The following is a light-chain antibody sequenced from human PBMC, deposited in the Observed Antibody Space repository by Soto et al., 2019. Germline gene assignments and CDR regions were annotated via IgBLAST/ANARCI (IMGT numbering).Light chain of an antibody. CDR2: KIS. CDR1: QSLVDNDGYSY. V-gene: IGKV2-30*01. J-gene: IGKJ2*01. Sequence: VVMTQSPLSLPVTLGEPASVSCRSSQSLVDNDGYSYLSWFQQRPCQSPRRLIYKISNRDSGVPDRFSGSGSDTDFTLKISRVEPEDVAVYYCLQGTHWPYTFGQGTQLEIK. CDR3: LQGTHWPYT.